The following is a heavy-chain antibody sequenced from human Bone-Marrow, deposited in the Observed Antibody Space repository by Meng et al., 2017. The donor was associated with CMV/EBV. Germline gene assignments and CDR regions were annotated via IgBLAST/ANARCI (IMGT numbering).Heavy chain of an antibody. CDR3: ARDGIVLMVYARDAFDI. CDR2: ISYDGSNK. J-gene: IGHJ3*02. D-gene: IGHD2-8*01. Sequence: GEYLKISCAASGFTFSSYAMHWVRQAPGKGLEWVAVISYDGSNKYYADSVKGRFTISRDNSKNTLYLQMNSLRAEDTAVYYCARDGIVLMVYARDAFDIWGQGTMVTVSS. V-gene: IGHV3-30-3*01. CDR1: GFTFSSYA.